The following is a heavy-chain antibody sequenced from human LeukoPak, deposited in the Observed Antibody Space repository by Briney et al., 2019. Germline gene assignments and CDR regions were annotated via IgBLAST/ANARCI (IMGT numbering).Heavy chain of an antibody. D-gene: IGHD1-7*01. V-gene: IGHV3-7*01. CDR2: IKQDGGEK. Sequence: GSLRLSXAASGFIFSDYWMTWIRQAPGKGLEWVAHIKQDGGEKYFVDSVKGRFTISRDNAKNLVYLQMSSLRAEDTAVYYCARGWNYAFRFDNWGQGTLVTVST. J-gene: IGHJ4*02. CDR1: GFIFSDYW. CDR3: ARGWNYAFRFDN.